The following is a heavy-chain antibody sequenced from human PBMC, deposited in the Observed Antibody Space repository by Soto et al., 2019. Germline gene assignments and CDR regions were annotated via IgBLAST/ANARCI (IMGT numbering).Heavy chain of an antibody. V-gene: IGHV4-59*01. D-gene: IGHD3-10*01. CDR1: GGSISSYY. CDR2: IYYSGST. Sequence: PSETLSLTCTVSGGSISSYYWSWIRQPPGKGLEWIGYIYYSGSTNYNPSLKSRVTISVDTSKNQFSLKLSSVTAADTAVYYCARAPRSGTANWFDPWGQGTLVTVS. J-gene: IGHJ5*02. CDR3: ARAPRSGTANWFDP.